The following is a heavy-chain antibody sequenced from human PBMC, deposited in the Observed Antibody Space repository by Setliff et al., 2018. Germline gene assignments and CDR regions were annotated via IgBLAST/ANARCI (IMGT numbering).Heavy chain of an antibody. CDR1: GFTFSRYW. J-gene: IGHJ6*02. V-gene: IGHV3-7*01. CDR3: ARDHVYGSQYYYYYYGMDV. D-gene: IGHD3-10*01. Sequence: QPGGSLRLSCAASGFTFSRYWMSWVRQAPGKGLEWVANIKQDGSEKYYVDSVKGRFTISRDNAKNSLYLQMNSLRAEDTAVYYCARDHVYGSQYYYYYYGMDVWGQGTTVTVSS. CDR2: IKQDGSEK.